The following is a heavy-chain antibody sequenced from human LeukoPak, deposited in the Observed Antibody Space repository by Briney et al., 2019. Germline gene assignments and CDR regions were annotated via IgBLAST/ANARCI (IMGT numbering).Heavy chain of an antibody. D-gene: IGHD1-26*01. J-gene: IGHJ4*02. CDR1: GYTFTSSY. CDR2: INPSGGST. V-gene: IGHV1-46*01. CDR3: ARVSPSGSYYGRYDY. Sequence: ASVKVSCKASGYTFTSSYMHWVRQAPGQGLEWMGIINPSGGSTSYAQKFQGRVTMTRDTSTSTVYMELSSLRSEDTAVYYCARVSPSGSYYGRYDYWGQGTLVTVSS.